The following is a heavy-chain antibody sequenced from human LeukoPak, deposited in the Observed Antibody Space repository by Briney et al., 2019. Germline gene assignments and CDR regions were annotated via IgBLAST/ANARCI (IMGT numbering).Heavy chain of an antibody. Sequence: GESLKISCKGSGYSFTSYWIGWGRQMPGKGLEWMGIIYPGDSDTRYSPSFQGQVTISADKSISTAYLQWSSLKASDTAMYYCASSNPLTIFGVVDAFDIWGQGTMVTVSS. CDR2: IYPGDSDT. CDR3: ASSNPLTIFGVVDAFDI. J-gene: IGHJ3*02. D-gene: IGHD3-3*01. V-gene: IGHV5-51*01. CDR1: GYSFTSYW.